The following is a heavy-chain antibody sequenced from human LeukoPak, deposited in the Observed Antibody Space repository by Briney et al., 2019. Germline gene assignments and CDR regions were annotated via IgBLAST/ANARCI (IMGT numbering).Heavy chain of an antibody. CDR3: ARPQQGGTTRSHGLDV. Sequence: HTGGSLRLSCAASGFTFSNSWMQWVRQVPGKGLVWVSRINTDGTSTSYADSVRGRFIISRDNAKNTLYLQMNGLRAEDTAVYYCARPQQGGTTRSHGLDVWGQGTTVTVSS. D-gene: IGHD2-2*01. V-gene: IGHV3-74*01. CDR1: GFTFSNSW. J-gene: IGHJ6*02. CDR2: INTDGTST.